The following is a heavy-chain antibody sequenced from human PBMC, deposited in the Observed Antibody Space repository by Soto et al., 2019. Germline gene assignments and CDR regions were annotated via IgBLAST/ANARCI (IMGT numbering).Heavy chain of an antibody. Sequence: QVQLVQSGAEVKKPGSSVKVSCKASGGTFSSYAISWVRQAPGQGLEWMGGIIPIFGTANYAQKFQGRVTITADESTSTAYMELSCLRSEDTAVYYCARDPYYYGSGSYPALDYWGQGTLVTVSS. CDR3: ARDPYYYGSGSYPALDY. V-gene: IGHV1-69*01. CDR1: GGTFSSYA. J-gene: IGHJ4*02. D-gene: IGHD3-10*01. CDR2: IIPIFGTA.